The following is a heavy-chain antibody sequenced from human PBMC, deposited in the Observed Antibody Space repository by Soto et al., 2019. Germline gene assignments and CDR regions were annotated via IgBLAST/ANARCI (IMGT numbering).Heavy chain of an antibody. Sequence: PSETLSLTCAISGDSVSGNSAAWNWIRQSPARGLEWLGRTYYRSKWYNDYVVSMKSRLTINPDTSKNQFSLQLNSVTPEDTAVYYCARGSDSSFDYWGQGSLVTVSS. CDR2: TYYRSKWYN. CDR3: ARGSDSSFDY. J-gene: IGHJ4*02. D-gene: IGHD2-21*02. CDR1: GDSVSGNSAA. V-gene: IGHV6-1*01.